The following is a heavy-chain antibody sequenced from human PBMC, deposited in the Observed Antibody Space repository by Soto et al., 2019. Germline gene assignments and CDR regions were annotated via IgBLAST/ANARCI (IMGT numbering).Heavy chain of an antibody. J-gene: IGHJ6*02. CDR3: ARGILGPGDYYYGMDV. D-gene: IGHD7-27*01. CDR2: IGSAGDT. V-gene: IGHV3-13*01. Sequence: GGSLRLSCAASGFTFSSYGMHWVRQAPGKGLEWVSAIGSAGDTYYPDSVKGRFTISRENAESSLYLQMNSLRVGDTAVYYCARGILGPGDYYYGMDVWGQGTTVTVSS. CDR1: GFTFSSYG.